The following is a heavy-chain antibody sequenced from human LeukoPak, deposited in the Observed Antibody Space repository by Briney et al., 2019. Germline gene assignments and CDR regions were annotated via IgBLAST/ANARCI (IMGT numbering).Heavy chain of an antibody. CDR3: ARQGTSNGPHYLDY. Sequence: SETLSLTCTVSGGSISSYYWSWIRQPPGKGLEWIGYIYYTGSTNYNPSLKSRLTISVDTSKNQFSLKLSSVTAADTSVYYCARQGTSNGPHYLDYRGQGALVNVSS. CDR1: GGSISSYY. D-gene: IGHD1-14*01. V-gene: IGHV4-59*08. CDR2: IYYTGST. J-gene: IGHJ4*02.